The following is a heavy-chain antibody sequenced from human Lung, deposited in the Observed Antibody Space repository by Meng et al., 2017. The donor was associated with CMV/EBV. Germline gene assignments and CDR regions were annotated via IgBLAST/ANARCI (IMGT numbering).Heavy chain of an antibody. J-gene: IGHJ6*02. Sequence: SVKVSCKVYGGTFSSNPISWVRQAPGQGLEWMGGIIPVFGTPNYGQKFQGRATITSDESTSTAYMELSSLRSNDTAIYYCARERQGFGYYYGMDVWGQGXAVTVSS. V-gene: IGHV1-69*13. D-gene: IGHD3-3*01. CDR1: GGTFSSNP. CDR3: ARERQGFGYYYGMDV. CDR2: IIPVFGTP.